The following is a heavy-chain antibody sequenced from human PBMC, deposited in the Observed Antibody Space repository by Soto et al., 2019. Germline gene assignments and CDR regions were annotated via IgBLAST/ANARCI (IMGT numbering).Heavy chain of an antibody. CDR3: ARHDRGSSYYYYYYMDV. Sequence: QVQLQESGPGLVKPSETLSLTCTVSGGSISSYYWSWIRQPPGKGLEWIGYIYYSGSTNYNPSLKSRVTISVDTSKNQFSLKLSSVTAAYTAVYYCARHDRGSSYYYYYYMDVWGIGTTVTVSS. CDR2: IYYSGST. D-gene: IGHD2-2*01. J-gene: IGHJ6*03. V-gene: IGHV4-59*08. CDR1: GGSISSYY.